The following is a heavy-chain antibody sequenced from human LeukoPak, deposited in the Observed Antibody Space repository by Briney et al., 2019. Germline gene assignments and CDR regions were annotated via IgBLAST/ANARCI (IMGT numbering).Heavy chain of an antibody. CDR3: ARGYASRFDY. CDR2: ISYDGSNK. V-gene: IGHV3-30-3*01. J-gene: IGHJ4*02. D-gene: IGHD3-16*01. Sequence: GRSLRLSCAASGFTFSSYAMHWVRQAPGKGLEWVAVISYDGSNKYYADSVKGRFTISRDNSKNTLYLQMNSLRAEDTAVYYCARGYASRFDYWGQGTLVTVSS. CDR1: GFTFSSYA.